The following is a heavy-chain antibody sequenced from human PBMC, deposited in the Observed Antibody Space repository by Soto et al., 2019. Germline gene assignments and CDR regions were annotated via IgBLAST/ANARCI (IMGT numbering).Heavy chain of an antibody. J-gene: IGHJ4*02. D-gene: IGHD3-22*01. CDR1: GYTFTSYG. CDR2: ISAYNGNT. CDR3: ARDDPIVGYDSSGYDTYDY. Sequence: ASVKVSCKASGYTFTSYGISWVRQAPGQGLEWMGWISAYNGNTNYAQKLQGRVTMTTDTSTSTAYMELRSLRSDDTAVYYCARDDPIVGYDSSGYDTYDYWGQGTLVTVSS. V-gene: IGHV1-18*01.